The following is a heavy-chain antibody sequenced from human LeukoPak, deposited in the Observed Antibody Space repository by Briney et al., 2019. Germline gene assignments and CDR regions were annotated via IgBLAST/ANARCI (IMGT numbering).Heavy chain of an antibody. Sequence: PGGSLRLSCAASGFTFSSYAMSWVRQAPGKGLEWVSGISGRGGSTYYADSVKGRFTISRDNSKNTLYLQMNSLRAEDTAVYYCAKPLYYPSYYFDYWGQGTLVTVSS. CDR2: ISGRGGST. V-gene: IGHV3-23*01. J-gene: IGHJ4*02. CDR3: AKPLYYPSYYFDY. CDR1: GFTFSSYA. D-gene: IGHD3-22*01.